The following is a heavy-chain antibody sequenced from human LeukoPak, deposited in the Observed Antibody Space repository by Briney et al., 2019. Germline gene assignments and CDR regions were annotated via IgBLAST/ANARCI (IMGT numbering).Heavy chain of an antibody. D-gene: IGHD2/OR15-2a*01. CDR3: AKDCNLGTIAGDY. CDR1: GFTFSSYG. Sequence: GGSLRLSCAASGFTFSSYGMSWVRQAPGKGLEWVSAISGSGGSTYYADSVKGRFTISRDNSKNTLYLQMNSLRAEDTAVYYCAKDCNLGTIAGDYWGQGTLVTVSS. J-gene: IGHJ4*02. CDR2: ISGSGGST. V-gene: IGHV3-23*01.